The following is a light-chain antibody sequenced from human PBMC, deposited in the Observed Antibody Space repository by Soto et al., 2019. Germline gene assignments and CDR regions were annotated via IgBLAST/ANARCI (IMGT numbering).Light chain of an antibody. CDR2: KAS. Sequence: DIQMTQSPSTVSASVGDRVTITSRASQSISSWLAWYQQKPGKAPKLLIYKASSLESGVPSTFSGSGSGTDFTLSISSLQPEDFATYYCQQSHSIPWTFGQGTKVDIK. V-gene: IGKV1-5*03. CDR3: QQSHSIPWT. J-gene: IGKJ1*01. CDR1: QSISSW.